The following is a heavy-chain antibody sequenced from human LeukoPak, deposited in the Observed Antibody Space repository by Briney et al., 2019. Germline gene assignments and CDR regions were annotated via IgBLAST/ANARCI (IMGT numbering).Heavy chain of an antibody. V-gene: IGHV1-2*02. CDR2: INPNSGGT. J-gene: IGHJ5*02. CDR1: GHTFTGYY. Sequence: ASVKVSCKASGHTFTGYYMHWVRQAPGQGLEWMGWINPNSGGTNYAQKFQGRVTMTRDTSISTAYMELSRLRSDNTAVYYCARRAAGKYSRGFDPWGQGTLVTVSS. CDR3: ARRAAGKYSRGFDP. D-gene: IGHD5-12*01.